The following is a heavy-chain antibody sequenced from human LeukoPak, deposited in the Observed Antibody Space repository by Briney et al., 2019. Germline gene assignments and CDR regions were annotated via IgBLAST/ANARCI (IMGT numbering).Heavy chain of an antibody. CDR3: TTGYSSGWYSLDY. Sequence: GGSLRLSCAASGFIFSNAWMNWVRQAPGKGLEWVGRIESKTDGGTTDYAAPVKGRFTISRDDSKNTLYLQMNSLKTEDTAVYYCTTGYSSGWYSLDYWGQGTLVTVSS. V-gene: IGHV3-15*07. J-gene: IGHJ4*02. CDR2: IESKTDGGTT. CDR1: GFIFSNAW. D-gene: IGHD6-19*01.